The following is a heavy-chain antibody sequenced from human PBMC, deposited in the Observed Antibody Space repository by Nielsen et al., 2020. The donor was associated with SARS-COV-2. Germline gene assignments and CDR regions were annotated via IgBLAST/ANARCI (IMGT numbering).Heavy chain of an antibody. V-gene: IGHV3-53*05. CDR3: AAKYGGEWLAVFDY. Sequence: GESLKISCAVSGFIVGDNYMAWLRQSPGKGLEWVSVLYTGASTYYADSVKGRFTISRDNSKNTLYLQMNSLEIEDTAVYYCAAKYGGEWLAVFDYWGQGTQVTVSS. CDR2: LYTGAST. D-gene: IGHD6-19*01. J-gene: IGHJ4*01. CDR1: GFIVGDNY.